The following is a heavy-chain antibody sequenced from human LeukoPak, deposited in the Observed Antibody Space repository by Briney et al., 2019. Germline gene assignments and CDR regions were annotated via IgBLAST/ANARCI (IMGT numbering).Heavy chain of an antibody. D-gene: IGHD3-10*01. V-gene: IGHV3-21*01. J-gene: IGHJ4*02. CDR2: ISSSSSFI. Sequence: GGSLRLSCGVSGLTFSSYSMNWIRQAPGKGLEWVSSISSSSSFIYYADSVKGRFTISRDNAKNSLYLQMNSLRAEDTAVYYCASMYYYGSGSYLSRNYYFDYWGQGTLVTVSS. CDR1: GLTFSSYS. CDR3: ASMYYYGSGSYLSRNYYFDY.